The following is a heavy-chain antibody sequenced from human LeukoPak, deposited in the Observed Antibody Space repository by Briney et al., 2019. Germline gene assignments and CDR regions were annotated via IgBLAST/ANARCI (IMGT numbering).Heavy chain of an antibody. CDR1: GGSISSYY. CDR3: ARDPYSGSYFGIRAFDI. CDR2: IYTSGST. Sequence: SETLSLTCTVSGGSISSYYWSWIRQPAGEGLEWIGRIYTSGSTNYNPSLKSRVTMSVDTSKNQFSLKLSSVTAADTAVYYCARDPYSGSYFGIRAFDIWGQGTMVTVSS. D-gene: IGHD1-26*01. J-gene: IGHJ3*02. V-gene: IGHV4-4*07.